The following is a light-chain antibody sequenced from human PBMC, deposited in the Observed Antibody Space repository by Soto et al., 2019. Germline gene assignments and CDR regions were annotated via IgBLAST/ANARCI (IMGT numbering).Light chain of an antibody. V-gene: IGKV1D-12*01. Sequence: DIQMIQSPSSVYASVGDRVTVACRSSQAIAGWLAWYQQKPGKAPRLLIYGTSTLQSGVPSRFSGSGSGTDFTLTINSLQPEDFTTYYCQQAYSVTLTFGGATKVEI. CDR2: GTS. J-gene: IGKJ4*01. CDR3: QQAYSVTLT. CDR1: QAIAGW.